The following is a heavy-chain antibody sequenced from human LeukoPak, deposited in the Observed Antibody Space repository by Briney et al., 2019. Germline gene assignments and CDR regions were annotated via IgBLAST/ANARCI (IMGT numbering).Heavy chain of an antibody. D-gene: IGHD6-13*01. CDR2: ISAYNGNT. V-gene: IGHV1-18*01. J-gene: IGHJ4*02. CDR3: AQYSSIGDRAYHY. CDR1: GYTFTSYG. Sequence: ASVTVSCKASGYTFTSYGISWVRQAPGQGLEWMGWISAYNGNTNYAQKLRGRVTMTTDTSTSTAYMELRSLRSDDTAVYYCAQYSSIGDRAYHYWGQGTLVTVSS.